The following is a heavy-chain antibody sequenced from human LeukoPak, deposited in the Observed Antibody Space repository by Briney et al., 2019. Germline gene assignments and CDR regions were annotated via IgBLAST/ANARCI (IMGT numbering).Heavy chain of an antibody. CDR3: AKDRPGSYYVSSDWFDP. CDR2: ISGSGGST. CDR1: GFTFSSYA. J-gene: IGHJ5*02. Sequence: GGSLRLSCAASGFTFSSYAMSWVRQAPGKGLEWVSAISGSGGSTYYADSVKGRFTISRDNSKNTLYLQMNSLRAEDTAVYYCAKDRPGSYYVSSDWFDPWAREPWSPSPQ. D-gene: IGHD1-26*01. V-gene: IGHV3-23*01.